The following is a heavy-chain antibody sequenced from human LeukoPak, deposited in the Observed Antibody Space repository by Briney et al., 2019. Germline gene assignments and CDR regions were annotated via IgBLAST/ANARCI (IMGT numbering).Heavy chain of an antibody. CDR2: IYTSGST. J-gene: IGHJ5*02. CDR1: GGSISSYY. D-gene: IGHD6-6*01. Sequence: SETLSLTCTVSGGSISSYYWSWIRQPAGKGLEWIGRIYTSGSTNYNRSLKSRVTISVDTSKNQFSLKLSSVTAADTAVYYCARRPAWSSSIGDWFDPWGQGTLSPSPQ. CDR3: ARRPAWSSSIGDWFDP. V-gene: IGHV4-4*07.